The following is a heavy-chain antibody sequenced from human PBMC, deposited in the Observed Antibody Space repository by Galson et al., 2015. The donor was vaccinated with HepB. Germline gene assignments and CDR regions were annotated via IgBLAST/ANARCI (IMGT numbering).Heavy chain of an antibody. Sequence: QSGAEVKKPGESLRISCKGSGYSFTSYWISWVRQMPGKGLEWMGRIDPSDSYTNYSPSFQGHVTISADKSISTAYLQWSSLKASDTAMYYCAVLGALGSITMVRGVHYGMDVWGQGTTVTVSS. D-gene: IGHD3-10*01. CDR2: IDPSDSYT. J-gene: IGHJ6*02. CDR1: GYSFTSYW. V-gene: IGHV5-10-1*01. CDR3: AVLGALGSITMVRGVHYGMDV.